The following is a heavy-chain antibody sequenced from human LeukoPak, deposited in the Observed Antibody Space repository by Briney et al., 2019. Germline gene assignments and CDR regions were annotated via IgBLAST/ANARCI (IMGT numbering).Heavy chain of an antibody. V-gene: IGHV1-3*01. J-gene: IGHJ3*02. CDR1: GYTFTRYA. CDR3: ARTFYGSGETSVPYRGAFDI. D-gene: IGHD3-10*01. CDR2: INAGNGNT. Sequence: ASVKVSCKASGYTFTRYAMHWVRQAPGQRLEWMGWINAGNGNTKYSQKFQGRVTITRDTSASTAYMELSSLRSEDTAVYYCARTFYGSGETSVPYRGAFDIWGQETMVTVSS.